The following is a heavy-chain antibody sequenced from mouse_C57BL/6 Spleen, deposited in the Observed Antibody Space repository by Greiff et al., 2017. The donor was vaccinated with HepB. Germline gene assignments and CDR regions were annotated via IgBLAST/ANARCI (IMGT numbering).Heavy chain of an antibody. Sequence: EVQGVESGGGLVQPGGSMKLSCVASGFTFSNYWMNWVRQSPEKGLEWVAQIRLKSDNYATHYAESVKGRFTISRDDSKSSVYLQMNNLRAEDTGIYYCTDDGYWGYWGQGTTLTVSS. CDR1: GFTFSNYW. CDR3: TDDGYWGY. V-gene: IGHV6-3*01. D-gene: IGHD2-3*01. CDR2: IRLKSDNYAT. J-gene: IGHJ2*01.